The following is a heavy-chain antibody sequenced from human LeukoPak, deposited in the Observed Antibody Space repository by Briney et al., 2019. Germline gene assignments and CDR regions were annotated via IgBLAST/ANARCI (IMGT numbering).Heavy chain of an antibody. V-gene: IGHV3-7*01. CDR3: ARDGSYYDSSGCDY. D-gene: IGHD3-22*01. CDR1: GFTFSSYW. Sequence: PGGSLRLSCAASGFTFSSYWMSWVRQAPGKGLEWVANIKQDGSEKYYVDSVKGRFTISRDNAKNSLYLQMNSLRAEDTAVYYCARDGSYYDSSGCDYWGQGTLVTVSS. CDR2: IKQDGSEK. J-gene: IGHJ4*02.